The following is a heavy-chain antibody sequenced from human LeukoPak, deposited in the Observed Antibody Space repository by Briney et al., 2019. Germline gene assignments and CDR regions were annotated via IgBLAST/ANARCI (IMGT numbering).Heavy chain of an antibody. V-gene: IGHV3-48*04. CDR1: GFTFSDYS. J-gene: IGHJ4*02. CDR2: ISASGSSI. CDR3: AKNRRDGYNPFDY. Sequence: PGGSLRLSCAASGFTFSDYSMNWVRPAPGKGLEWVSYISASGSSIYSADSVKGRFTISRDNAKNSLFLQMSSLRAEDTAIYYCAKNRRDGYNPFDYWGRGTPVTVSS. D-gene: IGHD5-24*01.